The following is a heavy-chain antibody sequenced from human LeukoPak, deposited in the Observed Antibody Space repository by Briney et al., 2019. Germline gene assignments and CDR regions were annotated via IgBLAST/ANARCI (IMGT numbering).Heavy chain of an antibody. Sequence: SETLSLTCAVSGGSISSGGYSWTWIRQSPGKGLEWIGSFFYTGNTNYNPSLESRATISVDTSKNQFSLRLSSVTAADTAVYYCARRLYSSGWSFWFDPWGQGTLVIVSS. J-gene: IGHJ5*02. CDR3: ARRLYSSGWSFWFDP. CDR1: GGSISSGGYS. V-gene: IGHV4-61*08. D-gene: IGHD6-19*01. CDR2: FFYTGNT.